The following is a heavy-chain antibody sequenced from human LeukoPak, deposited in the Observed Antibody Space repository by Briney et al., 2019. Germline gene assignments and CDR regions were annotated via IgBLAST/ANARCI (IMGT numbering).Heavy chain of an antibody. CDR2: IIHIFGTT. D-gene: IGHD2-8*01. CDR3: ARAIHSVHCSDGVCSAYYFDY. J-gene: IGHJ4*02. V-gene: IGHV1-69*06. CDR1: VDTFSTFA. Sequence: ASVKVSCKSSVDTFSTFAVSWVRQAPGQGLEWMGRIIHIFGTTNYAQKFQGRVTITADKSTTTVYMELSSLTSEDTAIYYCARAIHSVHCSDGVCSAYYFDYWGQGTLVSVSS.